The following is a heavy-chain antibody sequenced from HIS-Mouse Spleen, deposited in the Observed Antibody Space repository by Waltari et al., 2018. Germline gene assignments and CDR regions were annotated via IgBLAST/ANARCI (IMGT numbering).Heavy chain of an antibody. CDR3: AREIPYSSSWYDWYFDL. D-gene: IGHD6-13*01. CDR1: GCSISSSSYY. Sequence: QLQLQESGPGLVKPSETRSPTCTVPGCSISSSSYYWGWIRQPPGKGLEWIGSIYYSGSTYYNPSLKSRVTISVDTSKNQFSLKLSSVTAADTAVYYCAREIPYSSSWYDWYFDLWGRGTLVTVSS. CDR2: IYYSGST. J-gene: IGHJ2*01. V-gene: IGHV4-39*07.